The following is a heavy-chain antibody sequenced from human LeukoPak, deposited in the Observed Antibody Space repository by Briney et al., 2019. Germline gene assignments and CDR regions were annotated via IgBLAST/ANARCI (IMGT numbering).Heavy chain of an antibody. Sequence: SSETLSVTCTVSEYSITSGYSWGWIRPPPGKGLEWIGSAYHSGGTYYNPSLKSRVTISIDTSRNQFSLRLNSVTAADTAVYYYARSDGTYTWYFDVWGRGTLVTVSP. CDR1: EYSITSGYS. CDR3: ARSDGTYTWYFDV. D-gene: IGHD4-11*01. J-gene: IGHJ2*01. CDR2: AYHSGGT. V-gene: IGHV4-38-2*02.